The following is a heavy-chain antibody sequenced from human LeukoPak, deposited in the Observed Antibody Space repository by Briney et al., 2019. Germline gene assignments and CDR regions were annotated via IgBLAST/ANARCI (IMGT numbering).Heavy chain of an antibody. CDR1: GGSISNYY. CDR3: ARHDSEGGINWFDP. D-gene: IGHD6-13*01. Sequence: SETLSLTCTVSGGSISNYYWNWIRQRPGKGLEWVGHISYSGGTKYNPSLQSRLTILIDTSKNQFSLKLYSVTAADTAVYYCARHDSEGGINWFDPWGQGTLVTVSS. V-gene: IGHV4-59*08. J-gene: IGHJ5*02. CDR2: ISYSGGT.